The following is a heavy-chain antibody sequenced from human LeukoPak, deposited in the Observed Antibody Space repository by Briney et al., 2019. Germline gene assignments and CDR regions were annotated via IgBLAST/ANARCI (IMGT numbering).Heavy chain of an antibody. CDR3: ARTRTTVTTPYNYYYYYYMDV. Sequence: SETLSLTCTVSGGSISSSSYYWGWIRQPPGKGLEWIGSIYYSGSTYYNPSLKSRVTISVDTSKNQFSLKLSSVTAADTAVYYCARTRTTVTTPYNYYYYYYMDVWGKGTTVTVSS. D-gene: IGHD4-17*01. CDR2: IYYSGST. CDR1: GGSISSSSYY. V-gene: IGHV4-39*07. J-gene: IGHJ6*03.